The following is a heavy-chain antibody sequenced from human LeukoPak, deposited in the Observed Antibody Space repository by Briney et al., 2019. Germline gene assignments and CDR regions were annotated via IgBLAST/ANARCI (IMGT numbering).Heavy chain of an antibody. D-gene: IGHD3-9*01. V-gene: IGHV4-4*07. CDR2: IYTSGST. CDR1: GGSISSYY. Sequence: SETLSLTCTVSGGSISSYYWSWIRQPAGKGLEWIGRIYTSGSTNYNPSLKSRVTMSVDTSKNQFPLKLSSVTAADTAVYYCARDRYDILTGYSFFDYWGQGTLVTVSS. CDR3: ARDRYDILTGYSFFDY. J-gene: IGHJ4*02.